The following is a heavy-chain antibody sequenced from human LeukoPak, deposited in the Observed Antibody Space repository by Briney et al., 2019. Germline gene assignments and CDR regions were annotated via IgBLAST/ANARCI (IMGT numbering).Heavy chain of an antibody. Sequence: GGSLRLSCAASGFTVSSNYMSWVRQAPGKGLEWVSAIYSGGTTYYADSVRGRFTISRDNSKNTLFLQMNSLRAEDTAVYYRATNSGWNYFDYWGQGTLVTVSS. CDR3: ATNSGWNYFDY. CDR1: GFTVSSNY. J-gene: IGHJ4*02. V-gene: IGHV3-53*01. CDR2: IYSGGTT. D-gene: IGHD5-12*01.